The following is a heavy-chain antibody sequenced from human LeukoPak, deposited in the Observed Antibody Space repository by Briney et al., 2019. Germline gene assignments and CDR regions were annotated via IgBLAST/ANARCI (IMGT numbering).Heavy chain of an antibody. CDR3: ARGSSSWFFFDY. Sequence: PSQTLSLTCTVSGGSISSGGYYWSWMRQPPGRGLELIGYIYHSGSTYYNPSLKSRVTISVDTSKNQFSLKLSSVTAADTAVYYCARGSSSWFFFDYWGQGTLVTVSS. CDR1: GGSISSGGYY. J-gene: IGHJ4*02. CDR2: IYHSGST. V-gene: IGHV4-30-2*02. D-gene: IGHD6-13*01.